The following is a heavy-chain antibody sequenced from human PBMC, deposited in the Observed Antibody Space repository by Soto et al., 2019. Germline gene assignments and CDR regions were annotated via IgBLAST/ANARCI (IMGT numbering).Heavy chain of an antibody. CDR1: GYTFTSYD. CDR2: MNPNSGNT. J-gene: IGHJ6*02. CDR3: ARSVGLYSGSGSTTYYYYGMDV. Sequence: ASVEVSCKASGYTFTSYDINWVRQATGQGLEWMGWMNPNSGNTGYAQKFQGRVTMTRNTSISTAYMELSSLRSEDTAVYYCARSVGLYSGSGSTTYYYYGMDVWGQGPTVTVSS. V-gene: IGHV1-8*01. D-gene: IGHD3-10*01.